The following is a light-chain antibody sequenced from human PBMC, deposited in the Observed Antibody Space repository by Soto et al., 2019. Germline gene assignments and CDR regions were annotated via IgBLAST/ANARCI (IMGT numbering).Light chain of an antibody. J-gene: IGKJ2*01. CDR1: QSVLYSSNNKNY. V-gene: IGKV4-1*01. CDR3: QQYFATPYT. Sequence: DIVMTQSPDSLAVSRGERATINCKSSQSVLYSSNNKNYLAWYQQKPGQPPKLLIYWASTRESGVPDRFSGSGSGTDFTLTISSLQAEDVAVYYCQQYFATPYTCGQGTKLEIK. CDR2: WAS.